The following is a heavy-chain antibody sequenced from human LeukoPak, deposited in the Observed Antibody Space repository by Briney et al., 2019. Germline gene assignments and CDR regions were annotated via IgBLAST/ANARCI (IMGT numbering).Heavy chain of an antibody. V-gene: IGHV3-30-3*01. Sequence: PGRSLRLSCAASGFTFSSYAMHWVRQAPGKGLEWVAVISYDGSNKYYADSVKGRFTISGDNSKNTLYLQMNSLRAEDTAVYYCARDYYYGSGSYYSIFHYWGQGTLVTVSS. CDR3: ARDYYYGSGSYYSIFHY. D-gene: IGHD3-10*01. CDR2: ISYDGSNK. J-gene: IGHJ4*02. CDR1: GFTFSSYA.